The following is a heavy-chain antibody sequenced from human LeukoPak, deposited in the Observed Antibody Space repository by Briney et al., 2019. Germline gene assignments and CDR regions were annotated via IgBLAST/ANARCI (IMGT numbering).Heavy chain of an antibody. Sequence: PSETLSLTCTVSGGSISSYYWSWIRQPPGKGLEWIGYIYYSGSTNYNPSLKSRVTISVDTSKNQFSLKLSSVTAADTAVYYCARGFGVVGINWFDPWGQGTLVTVSS. D-gene: IGHD3-3*01. CDR3: ARGFGVVGINWFDP. J-gene: IGHJ5*02. V-gene: IGHV4-59*01. CDR2: IYYSGST. CDR1: GGSISSYY.